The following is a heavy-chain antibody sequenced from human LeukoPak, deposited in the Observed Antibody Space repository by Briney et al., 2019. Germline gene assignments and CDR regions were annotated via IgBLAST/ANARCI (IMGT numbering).Heavy chain of an antibody. V-gene: IGHV3-66*01. D-gene: IGHD3-16*01. CDR3: VRSWGEDY. CDR2: IYSDGST. CDR1: GFIVSGDF. J-gene: IGHJ4*02. Sequence: GGSLRLSCAASGFIVSGDFMSWVRQAPGKGLEWVSVIYSDGSTYYADSVKGRFTISRDNAKNTLFLQMNSLRAEDTAIYYCVRSWGEDYWGQGTLVTVSS.